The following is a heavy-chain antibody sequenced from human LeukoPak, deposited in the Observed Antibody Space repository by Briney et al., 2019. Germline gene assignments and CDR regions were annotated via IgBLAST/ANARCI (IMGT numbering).Heavy chain of an antibody. Sequence: SETLSLTCTVSGYSISSGYYWGWIRQPPGKGLEWIGSIYHSGSTYYNPSLKSRVTISVDTSKNQFSLKLSSVTAADTAVYYCARGRSIAAAGPYNWFDPWGQGTLVTVSS. CDR2: IYHSGST. CDR3: ARGRSIAAAGPYNWFDP. V-gene: IGHV4-38-2*02. CDR1: GYSISSGYY. J-gene: IGHJ5*02. D-gene: IGHD6-13*01.